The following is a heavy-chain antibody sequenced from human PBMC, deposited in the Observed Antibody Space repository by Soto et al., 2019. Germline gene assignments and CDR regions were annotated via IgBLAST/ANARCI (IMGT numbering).Heavy chain of an antibody. CDR3: VRENYYYGMDV. Sequence: EVQLVESGVTLVQPGGSLRLSCAASGFDASVNYMTWVRQAPVKGLEWVSAINSGGNTFYADSVKGRFTISRDNSKNTLYLQMNSLRVEDTAMYYCVRENYYYGMDVWGQGTAVTVSS. V-gene: IGHV3-66*01. J-gene: IGHJ6*02. CDR2: INSGGNT. CDR1: GFDASVNY.